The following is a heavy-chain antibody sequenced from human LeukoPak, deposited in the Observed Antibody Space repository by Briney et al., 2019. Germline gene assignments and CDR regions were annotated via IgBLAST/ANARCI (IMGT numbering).Heavy chain of an antibody. D-gene: IGHD6-19*01. V-gene: IGHV3-48*03. CDR1: GLSFSSYE. CDR3: AKYQRQWLPKGGFDY. Sequence: GGSLRLSCAASGLSFSSYEMNWVRQAPGRGLEWVSYISSSGSTIYYADSVKGRFTVSRDNSKNTLYLQMDNLRAEDTAVYYCAKYQRQWLPKGGFDYWGQGTLVTVSS. J-gene: IGHJ4*02. CDR2: ISSSGSTI.